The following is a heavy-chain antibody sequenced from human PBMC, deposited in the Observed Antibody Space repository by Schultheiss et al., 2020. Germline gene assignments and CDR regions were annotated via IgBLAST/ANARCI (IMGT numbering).Heavy chain of an antibody. CDR3: ARHREIGSRKEFDY. CDR1: GFTFNNYA. J-gene: IGHJ4*02. Sequence: GESLKISCAASGFTFNNYAMSWVRQAPGKGLQWVSGISGSGGSTYHADSRKGRFAISRDNSKNTLYLQMNSLRAEDTAVYYCARHREIGSRKEFDYWGQGTLVTVSS. D-gene: IGHD3-10*01. CDR2: ISGSGGST. V-gene: IGHV3-23*01.